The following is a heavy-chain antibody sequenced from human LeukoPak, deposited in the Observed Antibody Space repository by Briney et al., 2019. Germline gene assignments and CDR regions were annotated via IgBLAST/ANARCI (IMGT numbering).Heavy chain of an antibody. D-gene: IGHD4/OR15-4a*01. CDR2: INLDGGDK. CDR3: ARDYDYSLDY. Sequence: GGSLRLSCAASGRTLGNYWMSWLRQAPGKGLEWVANINLDGGDKSYVGSVKGRFTISRDNAKNSLYLQMNSLGAEDTAVYYCARDYDYSLDYWGQGTLVTVSS. J-gene: IGHJ4*02. V-gene: IGHV3-7*01. CDR1: GRTLGNYW.